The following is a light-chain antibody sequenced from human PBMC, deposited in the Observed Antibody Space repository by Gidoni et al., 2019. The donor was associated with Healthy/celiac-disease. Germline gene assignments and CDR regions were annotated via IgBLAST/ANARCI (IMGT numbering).Light chain of an antibody. CDR3: QQSYSTPLT. Sequence: DIQMTQSPSSLSASVGDRVTITCRASQSISSYLHWYQQKPGKAPKLLIYAASSLQSGVPSRFSGSGSGTDFTLTISRLQPEDFATYYCQQSYSTPLTFGGGTKVEIK. CDR1: QSISSY. V-gene: IGKV1-39*01. J-gene: IGKJ4*01. CDR2: AAS.